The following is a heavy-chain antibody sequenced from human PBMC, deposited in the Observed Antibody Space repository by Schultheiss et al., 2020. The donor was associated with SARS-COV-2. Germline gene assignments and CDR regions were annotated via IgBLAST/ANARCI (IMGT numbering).Heavy chain of an antibody. D-gene: IGHD1-26*01. V-gene: IGHV3-23*01. CDR3: TTEGELPGLDY. CDR1: GFTFSSYA. CDR2: ISGSGGST. J-gene: IGHJ4*02. Sequence: GGSLRLSCAASGFTFSSYAMSWVRQAPGKGLEWVSAISGSGGSTYYADSVKGRSTISRDNSKNTLDLQMNSLRAEDTAVYYCTTEGELPGLDYWGQGTLVTVSS.